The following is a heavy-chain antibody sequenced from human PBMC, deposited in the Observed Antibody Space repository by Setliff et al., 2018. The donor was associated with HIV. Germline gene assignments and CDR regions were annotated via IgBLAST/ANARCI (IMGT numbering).Heavy chain of an antibody. J-gene: IGHJ6*02. CDR1: GGTFSSYA. CDR3: ARDCRVGWVFTYGMDV. Sequence: ASVKVSCKASGGTFSSYAFNWVRQAPGQGLEWMGGIIPIFGTANYAQKFQGRVSITADTSTDTVYMELSSLRPEDTAVYYCARDCRVGWVFTYGMDVWGQGTLVTVSS. CDR2: IIPIFGTA. D-gene: IGHD6-13*01. V-gene: IGHV1-69*06.